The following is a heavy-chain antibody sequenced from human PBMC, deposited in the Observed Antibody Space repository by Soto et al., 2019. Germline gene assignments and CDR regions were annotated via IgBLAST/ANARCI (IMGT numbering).Heavy chain of an antibody. CDR2: IITLFGTS. CDR3: AREVGYGDFSAALLD. CDR1: GGTFSSHS. D-gene: IGHD2-21*02. J-gene: IGHJ4*02. Sequence: VQLMQSGAEVKKPGSSVKVSCKASGGTFSSHSINWVRQAPGQGLEWMGGIITLFGTSNYAQNFQGRVTIPEDKSTSTAYMELNSLTSDDTAVYYCAREVGYGDFSAALLDWGQGTLVTVSS. V-gene: IGHV1-69*06.